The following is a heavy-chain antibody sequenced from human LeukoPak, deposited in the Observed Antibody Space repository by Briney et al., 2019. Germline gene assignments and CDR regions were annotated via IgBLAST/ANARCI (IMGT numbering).Heavy chain of an antibody. D-gene: IGHD2-15*01. CDR3: ATLLRGSDNLDY. J-gene: IGHJ4*02. CDR1: VGSISSFD. V-gene: IGHV4-59*12. Sequence: PSEILSLTCAVSVGSISSFDWSWIRQPPWKGLEWLGYIYYSGNTNYNPSLKSRVTISVDTSKSQVSLKLSSVTAADTAVYYCATLLRGSDNLDYWGQGTLVTVSS. CDR2: IYYSGNT.